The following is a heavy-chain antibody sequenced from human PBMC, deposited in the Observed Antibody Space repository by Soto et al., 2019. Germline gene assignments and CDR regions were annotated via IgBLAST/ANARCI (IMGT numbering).Heavy chain of an antibody. V-gene: IGHV1-18*01. CDR1: GSTFPSYG. CDR2: ISAYNGNT. CDR3: ARQYCSSTSCPNAFDI. Sequence: ASVQVSCQASGSTFPSYGISWVRQAPGQGLEWMGWISAYNGNTNYAQKLQGRVTMTTGTSTSTAYMELRSLRSDDTAVYYCARQYCSSTSCPNAFDIWGQGTMVTVSS. J-gene: IGHJ3*02. D-gene: IGHD2-2*01.